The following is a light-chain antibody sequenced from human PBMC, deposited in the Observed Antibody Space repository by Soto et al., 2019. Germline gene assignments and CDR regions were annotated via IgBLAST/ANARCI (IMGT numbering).Light chain of an antibody. CDR1: QSVSSSY. CDR3: QQYGTSPLT. J-gene: IGKJ5*01. Sequence: EIVLTQSPGTLSLSPGERATLSCRASQSVSSSYLTWYQQQPGQAPRLLISGASSRATGVPDRFTGSGSGTDFTLTISRLEPEDFAVYYCQQYGTSPLTFGQGTRVEIK. V-gene: IGKV3-20*01. CDR2: GAS.